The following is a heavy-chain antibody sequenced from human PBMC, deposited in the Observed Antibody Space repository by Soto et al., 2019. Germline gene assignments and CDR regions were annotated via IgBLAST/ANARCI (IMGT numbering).Heavy chain of an antibody. D-gene: IGHD6-13*01. V-gene: IGHV3-23*01. CDR1: GFTFSSYA. J-gene: IGHJ6*03. CDR2: ISGSGGST. Sequence: PGGSLRLSCAASGFTFSSYAMSWVRQAPGKELEWVSAISGSGGSTYYADSVKGRFTISRDNSKKTLYLQMNSLRAEDTAVYYCAKDYAERLVDRGHYMDVWGKGTTVTVSS. CDR3: AKDYAERLVDRGHYMDV.